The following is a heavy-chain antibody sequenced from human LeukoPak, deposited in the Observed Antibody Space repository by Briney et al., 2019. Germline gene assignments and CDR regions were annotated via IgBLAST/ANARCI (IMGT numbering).Heavy chain of an antibody. D-gene: IGHD3-10*01. Sequence: PGGSLRLSCGASGFTFSDYYMSWIRQAPGKGLEWVSYISSSSSYTNYADSVKGRFTISRDNAKNSLYLQMNSLRAEDTAVYYCARERGSGSYWGQGTLVTVSS. CDR1: GFTFSDYY. CDR2: ISSSSSYT. V-gene: IGHV3-11*06. J-gene: IGHJ4*02. CDR3: ARERGSGSY.